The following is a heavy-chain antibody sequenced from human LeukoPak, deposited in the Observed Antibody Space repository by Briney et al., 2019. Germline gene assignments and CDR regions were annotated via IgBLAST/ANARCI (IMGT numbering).Heavy chain of an antibody. CDR2: IYYSGST. Sequence: SETLSLTCTVSGGSISSSSYYWGWIRQPPGKGLEWIGSIYYSGSTYYNPSLKSRVTISVDTSKNQFSLKLSSVTAADTAVYYCARLGYDFWSGYYNHYFDYWGQGTLVTVSS. J-gene: IGHJ4*02. D-gene: IGHD3-3*01. CDR1: GGSISSSSYY. CDR3: ARLGYDFWSGYYNHYFDY. V-gene: IGHV4-39*01.